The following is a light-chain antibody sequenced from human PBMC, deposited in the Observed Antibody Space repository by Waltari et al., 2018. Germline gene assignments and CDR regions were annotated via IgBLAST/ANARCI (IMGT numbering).Light chain of an antibody. Sequence: QSALTQPASVSGSPGQSITISCTGTRSDVGTYNLVSSYHHHPGKAPKLMLSESTKRPSGVFNRISGSKSGITASLTISGLQAEDEADYYCCSFAGSGPHVVFGGGTKLTVL. J-gene: IGLJ2*01. V-gene: IGLV2-23*01. CDR2: EST. CDR3: CSFAGSGPHVV. CDR1: RSDVGTYNL.